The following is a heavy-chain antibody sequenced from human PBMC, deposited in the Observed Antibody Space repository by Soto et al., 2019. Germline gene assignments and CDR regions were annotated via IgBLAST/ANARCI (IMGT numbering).Heavy chain of an antibody. J-gene: IGHJ2*01. CDR1: GGSISSYY. D-gene: IGHD2-15*01. Sequence: QVQLQESGPGLVKPSETLSLTCTVSGGSISSYYWSWIRQPPGKGLEWIGYIYYSGSTKYNPSLKSRVTISVDTSKNQFSLKLSSVTAADTAVYYCARHKCSGGSCYDYWYFDLWGRGTLVTVSS. CDR2: IYYSGST. V-gene: IGHV4-59*08. CDR3: ARHKCSGGSCYDYWYFDL.